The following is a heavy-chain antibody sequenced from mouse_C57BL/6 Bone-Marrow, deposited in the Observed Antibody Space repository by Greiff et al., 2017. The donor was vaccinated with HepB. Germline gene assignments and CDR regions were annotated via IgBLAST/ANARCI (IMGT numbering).Heavy chain of an antibody. V-gene: IGHV1-26*01. D-gene: IGHD1-1*01. CDR1: GYTFTDYY. CDR3: ASRSYYGRGSAY. J-gene: IGHJ3*01. Sequence: EVQLQQSGPELVKPGASVKISCKASGYTFTDYYMNWVKQSHGKSLEWIGDINPNNGGTSYNQKFKGKATLTVDKSSSTAYMELRSLTSEDSAVYYCASRSYYGRGSAYWGQGTLVTVSA. CDR2: INPNNGGT.